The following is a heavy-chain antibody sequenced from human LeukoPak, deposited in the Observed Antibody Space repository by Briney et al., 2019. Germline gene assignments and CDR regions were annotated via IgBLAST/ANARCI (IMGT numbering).Heavy chain of an antibody. CDR2: ISAYNGNT. CDR1: GYTFTSYG. CDR3: ARDAGGWYYYYYMDV. Sequence: ASVKVSCKASGYTFTSYGISWVRQAPGQGLEWMGWISAYNGNTNYAQKFQGRVTMTRDTSISTAYMELSRLRSDDTAVYYCARDAGGWYYYYYMDVWGKGTTVTVSS. J-gene: IGHJ6*03. V-gene: IGHV1-18*01. D-gene: IGHD6-19*01.